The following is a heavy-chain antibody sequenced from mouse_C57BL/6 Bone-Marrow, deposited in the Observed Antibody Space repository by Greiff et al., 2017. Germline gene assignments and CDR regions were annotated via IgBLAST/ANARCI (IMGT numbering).Heavy chain of an antibody. J-gene: IGHJ4*01. V-gene: IGHV1-81*01. Sequence: QVQLQQSGAELARPGASVKLSCKASGYTFTSYGISWVKQRTGQGLEWIGEIYPRSGNTYYNEKFKGKATLTADKSSSTAYMELRSLTSEDSAVYFCASRGYYGSSYYYAMDYWGQGTSVTVSS. CDR2: IYPRSGNT. CDR3: ASRGYYGSSYYYAMDY. D-gene: IGHD1-1*01. CDR1: GYTFTSYG.